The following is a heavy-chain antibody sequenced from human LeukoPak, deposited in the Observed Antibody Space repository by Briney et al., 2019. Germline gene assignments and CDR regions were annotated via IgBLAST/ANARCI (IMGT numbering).Heavy chain of an antibody. Sequence: GGSLRLSCAASGFTFSDYYMSWIRQAPGKGLEWVSYITSSGSTIYYADSMKGRFTITRDNAKHSLFLQLDSLRAEDTAVYYCARIGRHAAFDIWGEGTLVIVSS. V-gene: IGHV3-11*01. CDR3: ARIGRHAAFDI. CDR1: GFTFSDYY. J-gene: IGHJ3*02. CDR2: ITSSGSTI.